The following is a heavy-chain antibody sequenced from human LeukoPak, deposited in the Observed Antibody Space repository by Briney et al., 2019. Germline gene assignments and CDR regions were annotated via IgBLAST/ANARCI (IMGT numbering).Heavy chain of an antibody. V-gene: IGHV3-30*03. CDR3: ERGGDYDSSGYLHAFDI. CDR1: GFTFSSYG. J-gene: IGHJ3*02. Sequence: PAGGSLRLSCAASGFTFSSYGMHWVRQAPGKGLEWVAVISYDGSNKYYADSVKGRFTISRDNSKNTLYLQMNSLRAEDTAVYYCERGGDYDSSGYLHAFDIWGQGTMVTVSS. D-gene: IGHD3-22*01. CDR2: ISYDGSNK.